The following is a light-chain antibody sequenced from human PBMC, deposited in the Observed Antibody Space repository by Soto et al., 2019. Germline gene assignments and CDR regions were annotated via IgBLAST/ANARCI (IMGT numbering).Light chain of an antibody. V-gene: IGLV2-11*01. J-gene: IGLJ2*01. CDR3: CSYAGSHTFVV. Sequence: QSALTQPRSVSGSPGQSVTISCTGTSSDIGGYNYVSWYQQHPGKAPKLMIYDVSKRPSGVPDRFSGSKSGNTASLTISGLPAEDEADYHCCSYAGSHTFVVFGGGTKLTVL. CDR2: DVS. CDR1: SSDIGGYNY.